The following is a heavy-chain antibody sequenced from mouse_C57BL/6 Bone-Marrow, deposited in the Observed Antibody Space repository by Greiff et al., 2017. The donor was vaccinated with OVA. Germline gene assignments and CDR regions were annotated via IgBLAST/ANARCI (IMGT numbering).Heavy chain of an antibody. J-gene: IGHJ4*01. CDR3: SSYVLYAMDY. D-gene: IGHD1-1*01. V-gene: IGHV6-3*01. CDR2: IRLKSDNYAT. CDR1: GFTFSNYW. Sequence: EVHLVESGGGLVQPGGSMKLSCVASGFTFSNYWMNWVRQSPEKGLEWVAQIRLKSDNYATHYAESVKGRFTISRDDSKSSVYLQMNNLRAEDTGMYYGSSYVLYAMDYWGQGTSVTVSS.